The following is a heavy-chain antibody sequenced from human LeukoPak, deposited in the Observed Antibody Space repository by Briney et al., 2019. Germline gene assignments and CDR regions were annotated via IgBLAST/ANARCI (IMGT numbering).Heavy chain of an antibody. Sequence: SETLSLTCTVSGGSISSGGYYWSWIRQHPGKGLEWIGYIYYSGSTYYNPSLKSRVTISVDTSKNQFSLKLSSVTAADTAVYYCARSSYYVSTYGMDVWGQGTTVTVSS. CDR2: IYYSGST. V-gene: IGHV4-31*03. J-gene: IGHJ6*02. D-gene: IGHD3-22*01. CDR3: ARSSYYVSTYGMDV. CDR1: GGSISSGGYY.